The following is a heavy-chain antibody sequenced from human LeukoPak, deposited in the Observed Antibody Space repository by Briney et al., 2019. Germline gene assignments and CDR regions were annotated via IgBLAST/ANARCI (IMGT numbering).Heavy chain of an antibody. CDR1: GGSISSGGYY. Sequence: SSETLSLTCTVSGGSISSGGYYWSWIRQHPGKGLEWIGYIYYSGSTYYNPSLKSRVTISVDTSKNQFSLKLSSVTAADTAVYYCARSESIADQRSYYYYGMDVWGQGTTVTVSS. J-gene: IGHJ6*02. D-gene: IGHD6-6*01. V-gene: IGHV4-31*03. CDR3: ARSESIADQRSYYYYGMDV. CDR2: IYYSGST.